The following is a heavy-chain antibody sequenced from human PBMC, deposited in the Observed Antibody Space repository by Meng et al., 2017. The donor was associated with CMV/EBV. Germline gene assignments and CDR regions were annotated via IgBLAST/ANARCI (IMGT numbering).Heavy chain of an antibody. CDR2: ISSSSSTI. D-gene: IGHD2-15*01. Sequence: GESLKISCAASGFTFSSYSMNWVRQALGKGLEWVSYISSSSSTIYYADSVKGRFTISRDNAKNSLYLQMNSLRAEDTAVYYCARDLGYCSGGSCYSYYFDYWGQGTLVTVSS. J-gene: IGHJ4*02. CDR1: GFTFSSYS. CDR3: ARDLGYCSGGSCYSYYFDY. V-gene: IGHV3-48*04.